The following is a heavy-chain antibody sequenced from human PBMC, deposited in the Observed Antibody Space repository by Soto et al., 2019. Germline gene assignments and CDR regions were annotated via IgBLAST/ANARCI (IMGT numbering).Heavy chain of an antibody. V-gene: IGHV1-18*01. D-gene: IGHD1-26*01. Sequence: QVQLVQSGAEVKKPGASVKVSCKASGYTFSSYGIIWGRQAPGQGLERMGWISAYNDNTKYAQKFHGRVTMTTDTSTSTAYMELRSLRSDDTAIYDCARDPLGSFSLDYWGQGNLVTVSS. CDR3: ARDPLGSFSLDY. CDR2: ISAYNDNT. CDR1: GYTFSSYG. J-gene: IGHJ4*02.